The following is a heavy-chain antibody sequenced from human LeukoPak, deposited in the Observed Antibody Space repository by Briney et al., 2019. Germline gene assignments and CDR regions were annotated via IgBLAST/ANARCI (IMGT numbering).Heavy chain of an antibody. CDR3: AREGLVGFGESTRAQFEY. J-gene: IGHJ4*02. CDR2: ISRYNGNT. D-gene: IGHD3-10*01. Sequence: GASVKVSCKASGYTFTNYGISWVRQAPGQGLEWMGWISRYNGNTNYAQELQGRVTMTTDTSPSTAYMELRSLRSDDTAVYYCAREGLVGFGESTRAQFEYWGQGTLVTVSS. V-gene: IGHV1-18*01. CDR1: GYTFTNYG.